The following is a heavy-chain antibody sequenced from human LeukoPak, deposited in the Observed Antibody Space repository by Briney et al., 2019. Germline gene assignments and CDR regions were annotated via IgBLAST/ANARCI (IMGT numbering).Heavy chain of an antibody. V-gene: IGHV4-39*01. J-gene: IGHJ5*02. CDR1: GGSISSSSYY. Sequence: SETLSLTCTVSGGSISSSSYYWGWIRQPPGKGLEWIGSIYYSGSTYYNPSLKSRVTISVDTSKNQFSLKLSSVTAADTAVYYCARAIVGTAMVWWFDPWGQGTLVTVSS. D-gene: IGHD5-18*01. CDR2: IYYSGST. CDR3: ARAIVGTAMVWWFDP.